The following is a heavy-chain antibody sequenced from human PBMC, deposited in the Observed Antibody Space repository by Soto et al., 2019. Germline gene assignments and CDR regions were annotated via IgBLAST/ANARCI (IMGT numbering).Heavy chain of an antibody. J-gene: IGHJ4*02. CDR2: IAPDVDMA. CDR1: GGTFTKYA. D-gene: IGHD3-9*01. Sequence: QVQLVQSGAEVKKPGSSVKVSCKAPGGTFTKYAISWVRQAPGQGLEWMGGIAPDVDMADSAQKFQGRVTITADKSTNTVYMELRNLRSEDTAVYYCARALVVIPARALYSFDFWGQGTLVTVSS. CDR3: ARALVVIPARALYSFDF. V-gene: IGHV1-69*17.